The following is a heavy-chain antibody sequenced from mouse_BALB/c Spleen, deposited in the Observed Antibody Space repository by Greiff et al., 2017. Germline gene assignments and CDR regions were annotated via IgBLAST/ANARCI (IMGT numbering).Heavy chain of an antibody. J-gene: IGHJ4*01. CDR1: GYPFTSYW. D-gene: IGHD4-1*02. V-gene: IGHV1-7*01. CDR2: INPSTGYT. CDR3: ASNWAYAMDY. Sequence: QVQLQQSGAELAKPGASVKMSCKASGYPFTSYWLHWVKQRPGQGLEWIGYINPSTGYTEYNQKFKDKATLTADKSSSTAYMQLSSLTSEDSAVYYCASNWAYAMDYWGQGTSVTVSS.